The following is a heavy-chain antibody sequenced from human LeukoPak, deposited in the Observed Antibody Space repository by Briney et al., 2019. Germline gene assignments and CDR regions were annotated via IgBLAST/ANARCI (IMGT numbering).Heavy chain of an antibody. J-gene: IGHJ4*02. CDR2: IYTSGST. Sequence: PSETLSPTCTVSGGSISSYYWSWIRQPAGKGLEWIGRIYTSGSTNYNPSLKSRVTMSVDTSKNQFSLKLSSVTAADTAVYYCAREQGYCSSTSCSFDYWGQGTLVTVFS. CDR3: AREQGYCSSTSCSFDY. D-gene: IGHD2-2*01. CDR1: GGSISSYY. V-gene: IGHV4-4*07.